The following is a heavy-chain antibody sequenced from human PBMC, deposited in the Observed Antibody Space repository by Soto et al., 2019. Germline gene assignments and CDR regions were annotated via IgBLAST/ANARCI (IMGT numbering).Heavy chain of an antibody. CDR3: ARGRYGDY. CDR2: ISAHNGNT. Sequence: QVHLVQSGAEVKKPGASVKVSCKGSGYTFTSYGITWVRQAPGQGLEWMGWISAHNGNTNYAQTFQGRVTVTRDTSTSTAYMELRSLRSDDTVVYYCARGRYGDYWGQGALVTVSS. J-gene: IGHJ4*02. D-gene: IGHD1-1*01. V-gene: IGHV1-18*01. CDR1: GYTFTSYG.